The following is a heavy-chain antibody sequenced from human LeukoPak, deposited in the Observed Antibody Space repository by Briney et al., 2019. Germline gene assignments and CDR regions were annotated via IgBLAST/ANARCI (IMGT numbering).Heavy chain of an antibody. CDR2: IYGGGST. V-gene: IGHV3-53*04. Sequence: SGGSLRLSCAASWFTVSNTYVNWARQAPGKGLEWVSFIYGGGSTYYADSVKGRFTISRHNSKNTLYLQMNSLRAEDTAVYYCARIGTTFAFDIWGQGTMVTVSS. D-gene: IGHD1-7*01. J-gene: IGHJ3*02. CDR1: WFTVSNTY. CDR3: ARIGTTFAFDI.